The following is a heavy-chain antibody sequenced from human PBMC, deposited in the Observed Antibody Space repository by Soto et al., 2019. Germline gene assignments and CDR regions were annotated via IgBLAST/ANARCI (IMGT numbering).Heavy chain of an antibody. Sequence: EVQLLESGGGLVQPGGSLRLSCVASGFSFSGYAMSWVRQAPGKGLVWVSSIIATGVSIYYADSVRGRFTISRDNSKNTLYLQMSSLRGEDTARYYWAKDSILYSSSDDLDPWGRGALVTVSS. J-gene: IGHJ5*02. D-gene: IGHD6-6*01. CDR2: IIATGVSI. CDR3: AKDSILYSSSDDLDP. CDR1: GFSFSGYA. V-gene: IGHV3-23*01.